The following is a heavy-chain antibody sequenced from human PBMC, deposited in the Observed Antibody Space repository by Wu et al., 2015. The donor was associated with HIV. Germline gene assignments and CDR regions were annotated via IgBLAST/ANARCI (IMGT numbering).Heavy chain of an antibody. D-gene: IGHD7-27*01. CDR1: GYTFTGYY. Sequence: QVQLVQSGAEVKKPGASVKVSCKASGYTFTGYYMHWVRQAPGQGLEWMGWINPNSGGTNYAQKFQGRVTMTRDTSISTAYMELSRLRSDDTAVYYCARDPTPSTIQTGGILDYWGQGTLVTVSS. J-gene: IGHJ4*02. V-gene: IGHV1-2*02. CDR2: INPNSGGT. CDR3: ARDPTPSTIQTGGILDY.